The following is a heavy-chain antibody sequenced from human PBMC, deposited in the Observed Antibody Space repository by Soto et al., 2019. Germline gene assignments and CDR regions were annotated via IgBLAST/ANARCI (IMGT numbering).Heavy chain of an antibody. CDR3: VRLTSYDSSGYYCY. D-gene: IGHD3-22*01. CDR1: VFTFRSYK. V-gene: IGHV3-21*01. J-gene: IGHJ4*02. CDR2: ISSSSSYI. Sequence: PVASMILSCASSVFTFRSYKMNCLGKARAKGLEWVSSISSSSSYIYYADSVKGRFTISRDNAKNSLYLQMNSLRAEDTAVYFCVRLTSYDSSGYYCYWGQGTLVTVSS.